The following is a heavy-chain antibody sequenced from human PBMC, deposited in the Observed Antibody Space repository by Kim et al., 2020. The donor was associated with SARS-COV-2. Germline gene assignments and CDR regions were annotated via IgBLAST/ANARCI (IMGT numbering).Heavy chain of an antibody. J-gene: IGHJ6*02. CDR3: ARDECNGMGSCYPGGDYYYGMDV. Sequence: GGSLRLSCAASGFTFSSYAMHWVRQAPGKGLEWVAVISYDGSNKYYADSVKGRFTISRDNSKNTLYLQMNSLRAEDTAVYYCARDECNGMGSCYPGGDYYYGMDVWGQGTTVTVSS. V-gene: IGHV3-30*04. CDR2: ISYDGSNK. CDR1: GFTFSSYA. D-gene: IGHD2-15*01.